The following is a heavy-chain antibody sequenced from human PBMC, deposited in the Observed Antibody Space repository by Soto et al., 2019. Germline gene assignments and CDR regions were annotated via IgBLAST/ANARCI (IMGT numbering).Heavy chain of an antibody. D-gene: IGHD3-22*01. Sequence: PGGSLRLSCAASGFTFSSYGMHWVRQAPGKGLEWVAVISYDGSNKYYADSVKGRFTISRDNSKNTLYLQMNSLRAEDTAVYYCANTIDYYHSSGYYHTGYAFDIWGQGTLLTVSS. CDR2: ISYDGSNK. J-gene: IGHJ3*02. CDR1: GFTFSSYG. V-gene: IGHV3-30*18. CDR3: ANTIDYYHSSGYYHTGYAFDI.